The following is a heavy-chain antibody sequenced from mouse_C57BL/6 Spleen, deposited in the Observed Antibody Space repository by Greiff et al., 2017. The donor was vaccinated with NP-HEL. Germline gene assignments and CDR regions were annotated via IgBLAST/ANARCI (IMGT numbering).Heavy chain of an antibody. V-gene: IGHV5-4*01. J-gene: IGHJ2*01. CDR1: GFTFSSYA. CDR2: ISDGGSYT. D-gene: IGHD1-1*01. Sequence: DVKLVESGGGLVKPGGSLKLSCAASGFTFSSYAMSWVRQTPEKRLEWVATISDGGSYTYYPDNVKGRFTISRDNAKNNLYLQMSHLKSEDTAMYYCARDDGSSPYYFDYWGQGTTLTVSS. CDR3: ARDDGSSPYYFDY.